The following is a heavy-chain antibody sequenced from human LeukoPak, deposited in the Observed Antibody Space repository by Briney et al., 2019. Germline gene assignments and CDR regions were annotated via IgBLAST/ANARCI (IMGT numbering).Heavy chain of an antibody. Sequence: GGSLRLSCAASGFTFSSYWMSWVRQAPGKGLEWVANIKQDGSEKYYVDSVKGRFTISRDNAKNSLYLQMNSLRAEDTAVYYCARESYDYVWGSYRYTGSDYWGQGTLVTVSS. J-gene: IGHJ4*02. CDR3: ARESYDYVWGSYRYTGSDY. V-gene: IGHV3-7*01. D-gene: IGHD3-16*02. CDR2: IKQDGSEK. CDR1: GFTFSSYW.